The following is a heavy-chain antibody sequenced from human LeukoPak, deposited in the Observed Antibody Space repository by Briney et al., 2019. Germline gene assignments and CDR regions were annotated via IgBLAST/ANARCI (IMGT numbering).Heavy chain of an antibody. Sequence: PGGSLRLSCAASRFTFSNYAMSWVRQAPGKGLEWVSTISGSGGSTYYAHSVEGRFTISRDNSKNTLYLQMDSLRAEDTAVYYCARDRAWNYFDYWGQGTLVTVSS. V-gene: IGHV3-23*01. D-gene: IGHD3-3*01. CDR3: ARDRAWNYFDY. CDR1: RFTFSNYA. CDR2: ISGSGGST. J-gene: IGHJ4*02.